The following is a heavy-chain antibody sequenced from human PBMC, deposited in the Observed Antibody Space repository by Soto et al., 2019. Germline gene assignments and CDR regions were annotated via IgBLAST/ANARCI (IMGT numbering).Heavy chain of an antibody. Sequence: PSETLSLTCTVSGGSISSGDYYWSWIRQPPGKGLEWIGYIYYSGSARRYNPSLKSRVTISVDTSKNQFSLKLSSVTAADTAVYYCARDEYSSSRYYYYVMDVWGQGTRVTVSS. D-gene: IGHD6-6*01. V-gene: IGHV4-30-4*01. CDR2: IYYSGSA. CDR1: GGSISSGDYY. J-gene: IGHJ6*02. CDR3: ARDEYSSSRYYYYVMDV.